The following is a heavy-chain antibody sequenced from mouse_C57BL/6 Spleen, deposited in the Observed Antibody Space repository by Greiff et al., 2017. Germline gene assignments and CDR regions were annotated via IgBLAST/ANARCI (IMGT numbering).Heavy chain of an antibody. CDR2: ISYDGSN. Sequence: VQLQQSGPGLVKPSQSLSLTCSVTGYSITSGYYWNWIRQFPGNKLEWMGYISYDGSNNYNPSLKNRISITRDTSKNQFFLKLNSVTTEDTATYCCAVYSDLFAYWGQGTLVTVSA. D-gene: IGHD2-1*01. J-gene: IGHJ3*01. CDR1: GYSITSGYY. V-gene: IGHV3-6*01. CDR3: AVYSDLFAY.